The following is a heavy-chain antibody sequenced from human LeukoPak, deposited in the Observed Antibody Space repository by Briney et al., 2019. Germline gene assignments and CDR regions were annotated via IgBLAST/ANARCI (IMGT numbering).Heavy chain of an antibody. D-gene: IGHD6-6*01. J-gene: IGHJ4*02. CDR1: GGSFSGYY. CDR2: INHSGST. V-gene: IGHV4-34*01. Sequence: PSETLSLTCAVYGGSFSGYYWSWIRQPPRKGLEWIGEINHSGSTNYNPSLKSRVTISVDTSKNQFSLKLSSVTAADTAVYYCARRGLAARHYDYWGQGTLVTVSS. CDR3: ARRGLAARHYDY.